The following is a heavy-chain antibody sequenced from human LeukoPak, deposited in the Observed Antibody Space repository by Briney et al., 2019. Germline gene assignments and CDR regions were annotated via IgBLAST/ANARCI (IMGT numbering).Heavy chain of an antibody. D-gene: IGHD3-16*01. CDR3: ASPLGGEDYYGMDV. CDR2: FIPILDFA. CDR1: VATLSTSP. Sequence: SVTVSCTASVATLSTSPFCLVLQAPAPALEWIGRFIPILDFATYAQKFQGRVTITADKSTSTAYMELSTLRSEDTAVYYCASPLGGEDYYGMDVWGQGTTVTVSS. J-gene: IGHJ6*02. V-gene: IGHV1-69*02.